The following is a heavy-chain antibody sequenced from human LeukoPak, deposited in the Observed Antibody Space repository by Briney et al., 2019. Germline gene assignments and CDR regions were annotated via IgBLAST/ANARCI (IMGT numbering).Heavy chain of an antibody. V-gene: IGHV1-2*02. D-gene: IGHD2-15*01. CDR2: MNPNTADT. CDR1: GYTFTGYY. J-gene: IGHJ4*02. Sequence: ASVKVSCKASGYTFTGYYMHWVRQAPGQGLEWMGWMNPNTADTNYAQRFQGRVTMTRDMSISTAYMELSSLRSDDTAIFYCARGSGDSSLDYWGQGTLVTVSS. CDR3: ARGSGDSSLDY.